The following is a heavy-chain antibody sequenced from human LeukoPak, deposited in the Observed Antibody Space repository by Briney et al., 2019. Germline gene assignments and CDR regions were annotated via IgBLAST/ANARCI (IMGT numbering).Heavy chain of an antibody. CDR3: ARGARDVQLERLYAFDI. CDR1: GGTFSSYA. Sequence: ASVKVSCKASGGTFSSYAISWVRQAPGQGLEWMGGIIPIFGTANYAQKFQGRVTITADESTSTAYMELSSLRSEDTAVYYCARGARDVQLERLYAFDIWGQGTMVTVSS. V-gene: IGHV1-69*13. CDR2: IIPIFGTA. D-gene: IGHD1-1*01. J-gene: IGHJ3*02.